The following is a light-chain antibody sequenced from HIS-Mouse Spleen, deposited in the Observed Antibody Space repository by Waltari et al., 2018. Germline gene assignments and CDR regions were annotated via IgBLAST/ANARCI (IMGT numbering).Light chain of an antibody. CDR1: NIGSKS. J-gene: IGLJ1*01. CDR2: DDS. CDR3: QVWDSSSDPSYV. V-gene: IGLV3-21*02. Sequence: SYVLTQPPSVSVAPGQTARITCGGNNIGSKSVHWYQQKPGQAPVLVVYDDSDRPSGFPERFSGANSGNTATLTISRVEAGDEADYYCQVWDSSSDPSYVFGTGTKVTVL.